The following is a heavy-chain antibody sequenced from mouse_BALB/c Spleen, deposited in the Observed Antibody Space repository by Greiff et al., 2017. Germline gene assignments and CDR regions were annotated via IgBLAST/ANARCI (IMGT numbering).Heavy chain of an antibody. J-gene: IGHJ2*01. CDR1: GFTFSDYY. CDR2: ISDGGSYT. Sequence: EVKLVESGGGLVKPGGSLKLSCAASGFTFSDYYMYWVRQTPEKRLEWVATISDGGSYTYYPDSVKGRFTISRDNAKNNLYLQMSSLKSEDTAMYYCARDAQHYYGSSYGYFDDWGQGTTLTVSS. D-gene: IGHD1-1*01. CDR3: ARDAQHYYGSSYGYFDD. V-gene: IGHV5-4*02.